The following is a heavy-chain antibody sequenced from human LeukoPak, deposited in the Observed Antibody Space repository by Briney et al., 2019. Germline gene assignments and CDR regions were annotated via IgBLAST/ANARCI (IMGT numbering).Heavy chain of an antibody. V-gene: IGHV3-11*01. CDR1: GFTFSDYY. J-gene: IGHJ2*01. D-gene: IGHD2-2*01. CDR3: ARDRVPAATHWYFDL. CDR2: ISSIGSTI. Sequence: PGGSLRLSCAASGFTFSDYYISWIRQAPGKGLGWVSYISSIGSTIYYADSVKGRSTIARDNAKNSLYLQMNSLRAEDTAVYYCARDRVPAATHWYFDLWGRGTLVTVSS.